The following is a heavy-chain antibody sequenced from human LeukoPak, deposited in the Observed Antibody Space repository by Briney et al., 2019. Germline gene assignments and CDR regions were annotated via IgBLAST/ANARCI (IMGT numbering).Heavy chain of an antibody. CDR2: IGSSGGGI. CDR3: ARAYSSSWYGPWGYYYGMDV. V-gene: IGHV3-23*01. D-gene: IGHD6-13*01. J-gene: IGHJ6*02. CDR1: GFTFSTYT. Sequence: GGSLRLSCAASGFTFSTYTMYWVRHPPGKRLEWVSIIGSSGGGIHYADSVKGRFTISRDNSKNTLYLQMNSLRAEDTAVYYCARAYSSSWYGPWGYYYGMDVWGQGTTVTVSS.